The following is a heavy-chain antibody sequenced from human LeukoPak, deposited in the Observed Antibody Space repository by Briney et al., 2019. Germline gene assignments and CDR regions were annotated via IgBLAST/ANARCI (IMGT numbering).Heavy chain of an antibody. Sequence: GGSLRLSCAASGFTFSSYGMHWVLQAPGKGLEWVAVIWYDGSNKYYADSVKGRFTISRDNSKNTLYLQMNSLRAEDTAVYYCARGDGATITLDYWGQGTLVTVSS. CDR1: GFTFSSYG. CDR3: ARGDGATITLDY. J-gene: IGHJ4*02. CDR2: IWYDGSNK. D-gene: IGHD5-12*01. V-gene: IGHV3-33*01.